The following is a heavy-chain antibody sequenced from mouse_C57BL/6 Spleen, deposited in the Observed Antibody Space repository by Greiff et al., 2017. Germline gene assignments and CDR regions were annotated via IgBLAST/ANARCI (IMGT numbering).Heavy chain of an antibody. V-gene: IGHV1-82*01. CDR2: IYPGDGDT. Sequence: QVQLQQSGPELVKPGASVKISCKASGYAFSSSWMNWVKQRPGKGLEWIGRIYPGDGDTNYNGKFKGKATLTADKSSSTAYMQLSSLTSEDSAVYFCAKEDWDYFGCWGQGTTLTVAS. J-gene: IGHJ2*01. D-gene: IGHD4-1*01. CDR3: AKEDWDYFGC. CDR1: GYAFSSSW.